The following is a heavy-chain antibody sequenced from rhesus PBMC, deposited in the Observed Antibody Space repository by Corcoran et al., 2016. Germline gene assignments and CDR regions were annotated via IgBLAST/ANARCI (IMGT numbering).Heavy chain of an antibody. CDR3: AGTNYPFDY. D-gene: IGHD4-17*01. J-gene: IGHJ4*01. V-gene: IGHV4-127*01. CDR2: IGGSSGST. CDR1: GYSISSGYG. Sequence: QLQLQESGPGLVKPSETLALTCAVSGYSISSGYGRSWIRQPPGKGLEWIGNIGGSSGSTNYNPTLKSRVTISKDTSKNQFSLKLSSVTAADTAVYYCAGTNYPFDYWCLGVLGTVSS.